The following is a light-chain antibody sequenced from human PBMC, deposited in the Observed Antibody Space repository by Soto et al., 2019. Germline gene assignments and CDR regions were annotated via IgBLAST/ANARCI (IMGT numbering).Light chain of an antibody. CDR1: QSISSW. J-gene: IGKJ1*01. CDR2: DAS. Sequence: DIQMTQSPSTLSASVGDRVTITCRASQSISSWLAWYQQKPGKATKLLIYDASSLESGVPSRFSGSGSGTEFTLTRSSMQPDDFATYYCQQYNSYSWTFGQGTKVEIK. V-gene: IGKV1-5*01. CDR3: QQYNSYSWT.